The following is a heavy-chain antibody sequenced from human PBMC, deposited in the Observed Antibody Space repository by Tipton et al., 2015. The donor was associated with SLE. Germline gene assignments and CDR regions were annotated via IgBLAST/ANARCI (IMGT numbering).Heavy chain of an antibody. J-gene: IGHJ6*03. CDR2: IYTSGST. D-gene: IGHD3-9*01. V-gene: IGHV4-4*08. CDR3: ARGALWFDWSPYYYYYYMDV. CDR1: GGSISSYY. Sequence: TLSLTCTVSGGSISSYYWSWIRQPPGKGLEWIGYIYTSGSTNYNPSLKSRVTISVDTSKNQFSLKLSSVTAADTAVYYCARGALWFDWSPYYYYYYMDVWGKGTTVTVSS.